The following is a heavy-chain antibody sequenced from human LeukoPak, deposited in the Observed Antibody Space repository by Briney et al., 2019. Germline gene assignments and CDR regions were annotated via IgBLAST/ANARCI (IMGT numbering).Heavy chain of an antibody. CDR3: ARSGCSSTSCGSYYYGMDV. D-gene: IGHD2-2*01. Sequence: GGSLRLSCAGSGFTFSSYEMNWVRQAPRKGLEWVSYISSSGRAIYYADSVKGRFTISRDNAKNSLYLQMSSLRAEVTALYYCARSGCSSTSCGSYYYGMDVWGQGTTVTVSS. CDR1: GFTFSSYE. J-gene: IGHJ6*02. CDR2: ISSSGRAI. V-gene: IGHV3-48*03.